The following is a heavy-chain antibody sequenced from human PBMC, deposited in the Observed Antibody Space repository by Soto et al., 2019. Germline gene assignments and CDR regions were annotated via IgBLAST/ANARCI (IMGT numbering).Heavy chain of an antibody. Sequence: EVQLGESGGGLVQPEGSLRLSCAASGFTFSDHYMDWVRQAPEKGLEWVGRIKNKANSYTTEYAAHVKCRFIISRDDSTNSVFLQMYRLKTDDSAVYYCTRVTLGSRRSSDYWGQGILVTVSS. D-gene: IGHD6-13*01. CDR3: TRVTLGSRRSSDY. CDR1: GFTFSDHY. CDR2: IKNKANSYTT. J-gene: IGHJ4*02. V-gene: IGHV3-72*01.